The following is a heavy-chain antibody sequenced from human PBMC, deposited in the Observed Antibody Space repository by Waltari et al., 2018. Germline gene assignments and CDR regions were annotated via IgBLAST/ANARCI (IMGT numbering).Heavy chain of an antibody. Sequence: QVQLQESGPGLVKPSETLSLTCTVSGASISSYYWSWIRQPPGKGLEWIGYIYYSGSTNYNPSLKSRVTISVDTSKNQFSLKLSSVTAADTAVYYCARAPSIAARRDAFDIWGQGTMVTVSS. CDR3: ARAPSIAARRDAFDI. CDR1: GASISSYY. J-gene: IGHJ3*02. CDR2: IYYSGST. D-gene: IGHD6-6*01. V-gene: IGHV4-59*01.